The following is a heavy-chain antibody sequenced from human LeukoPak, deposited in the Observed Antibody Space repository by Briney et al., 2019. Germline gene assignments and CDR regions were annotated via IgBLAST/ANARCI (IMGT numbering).Heavy chain of an antibody. D-gene: IGHD3-22*01. CDR1: GFTFSSYA. CDR3: AKPRDGSGYYYVPFDY. CDR2: ISGSGGST. V-gene: IGHV3-23*01. J-gene: IGHJ4*02. Sequence: QPGGSLRLSRAASGFTFSSYAMSWVRQAPRKGLEWVSAISGSGGSTYYADSVKGRFTISRDNSKNTLYLQMNSLRAEDTAVYYCAKPRDGSGYYYVPFDYWGQGTLVTVSS.